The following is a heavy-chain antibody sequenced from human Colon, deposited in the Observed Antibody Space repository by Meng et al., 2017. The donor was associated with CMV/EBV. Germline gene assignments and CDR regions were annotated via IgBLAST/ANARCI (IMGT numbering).Heavy chain of an antibody. Sequence: VQLQRWVGRLLKPSATLSLTCTVYGGSFSNYFWTWIRQPPGKGLEWIGEIYHSQLNYNPSLKSRVTISRDTSKNQFSLKLSSVTAADTAVYYCATGSSQAWELLHYWGQGTLVTVSS. D-gene: IGHD1-26*01. CDR2: IYHSQL. CDR1: GGSFSNYF. CDR3: ATGSSQAWELLHY. V-gene: IGHV4-34*02. J-gene: IGHJ4*02.